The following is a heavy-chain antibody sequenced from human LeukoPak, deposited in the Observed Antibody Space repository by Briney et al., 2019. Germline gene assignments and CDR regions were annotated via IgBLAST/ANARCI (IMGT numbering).Heavy chain of an antibody. Sequence: PGGSLRLSCAASGFTFSDYYMSWIRQAPGKGLEWVSYISSSGSTIYYADSVKGRFTISRDNAKNSLYLQMNSLRAEDTAVYYCAKDSGGYYPKYYFDYWGQGTLVTVSS. J-gene: IGHJ4*02. CDR1: GFTFSDYY. D-gene: IGHD3-22*01. CDR3: AKDSGGYYPKYYFDY. CDR2: ISSSGSTI. V-gene: IGHV3-11*01.